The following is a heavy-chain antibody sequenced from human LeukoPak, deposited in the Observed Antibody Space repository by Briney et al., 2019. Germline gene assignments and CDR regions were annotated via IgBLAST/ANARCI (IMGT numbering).Heavy chain of an antibody. Sequence: SETLSLICAVYGESLNSYYWSWVRQPPGEGLEWIGEIYESGTTKYNPSLKSRVAISMVPSKQQFSLILSSVTAADTAVYYCARGAWATRLASWGLGTPVIVSS. D-gene: IGHD2-15*01. V-gene: IGHV4-34*01. CDR3: ARGAWATRLAS. CDR2: IYESGTT. J-gene: IGHJ4*02. CDR1: GESLNSYY.